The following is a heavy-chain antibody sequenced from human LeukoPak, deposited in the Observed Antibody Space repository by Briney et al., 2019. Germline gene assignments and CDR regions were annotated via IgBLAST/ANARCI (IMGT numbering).Heavy chain of an antibody. D-gene: IGHD3-10*01. CDR2: IVVGSGNT. V-gene: IGHV1-58*02. J-gene: IGHJ5*02. CDR3: GADLTMVRGVPRWFDP. CDR1: GFTFTSSA. Sequence: ASVKVSCKASGFTFTSSAMQWVRQARGQRLEWIGWIVVGSGNTNYAQRFQERVTITRDMSTSTTYMELSGLRSEDTAVYYCGADLTMVRGVPRWFDPWGQGTLVTVSS.